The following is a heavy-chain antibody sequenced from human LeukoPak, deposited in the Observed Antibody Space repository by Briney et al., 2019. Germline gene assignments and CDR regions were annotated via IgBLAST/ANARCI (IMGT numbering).Heavy chain of an antibody. CDR3: ASGSGLVLQYFDY. J-gene: IGHJ4*02. Sequence: NPGGSLRLSCAASGFTFSDYHMTWIRQAPGKGLEWVSYISSSGNTIKYADSVKGRFTISRDNAKNSLYLQMNSLRAEDTAVYYCASGSGLVLQYFDYWGQGTLVTVSS. V-gene: IGHV3-11*01. D-gene: IGHD3/OR15-3a*01. CDR1: GFTFSDYH. CDR2: ISSSGNTI.